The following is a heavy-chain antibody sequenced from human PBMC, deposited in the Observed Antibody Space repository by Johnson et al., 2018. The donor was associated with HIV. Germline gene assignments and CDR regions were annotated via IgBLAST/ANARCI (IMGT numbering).Heavy chain of an antibody. CDR2: ISYDGSDK. CDR3: ARGSRYTYDHDDAHLLHAFDI. V-gene: IGHV3-30*04. CDR1: GFTFSSYA. Sequence: QVQLVESGGGVVQPGRSLRLSCAASGFTFSSYAIHWVRQAPAKGLEWVAVISYDGSDKYYADSVKGRFTISRDSSKNTLYLQMSSLRAQDTAVYYCARGSRYTYDHDDAHLLHAFDILGQGTMVTVSS. J-gene: IGHJ3*02. D-gene: IGHD3-22*01.